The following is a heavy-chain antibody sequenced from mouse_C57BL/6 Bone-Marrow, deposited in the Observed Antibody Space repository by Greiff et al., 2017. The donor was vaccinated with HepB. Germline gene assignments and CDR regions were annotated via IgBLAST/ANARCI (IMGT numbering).Heavy chain of an antibody. CDR3: ARGLPDWDYYAMDY. J-gene: IGHJ4*01. CDR1: GYTFTTYP. V-gene: IGHV1-47*01. Sequence: VQRVESGAELVKPGASVKMSCKASGYTFTTYPIEWMKQNHGKSLEWIGNFHPYNDDTKYNEKFKGKATLTVEKSSSTVYLELSRLTSDDSAVYYCARGLPDWDYYAMDYWGQGTSVTVSS. CDR2: FHPYNDDT. D-gene: IGHD2-2*01.